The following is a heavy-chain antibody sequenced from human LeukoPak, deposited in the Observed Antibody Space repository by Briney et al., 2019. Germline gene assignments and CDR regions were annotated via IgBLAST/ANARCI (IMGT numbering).Heavy chain of an antibody. CDR1: GGSISSSVYL. Sequence: SETLSLTCTVFGGSISSSVYLWGWVRQPPGKGLELIGNIHYSGSTYYNPSLKSRVTISVDTSKNQFSLNLRSVTAADTAVYYCLRSHGAYWGQGTLVTVAS. J-gene: IGHJ4*02. V-gene: IGHV4-39*01. D-gene: IGHD3-10*01. CDR2: IHYSGST. CDR3: LRSHGAY.